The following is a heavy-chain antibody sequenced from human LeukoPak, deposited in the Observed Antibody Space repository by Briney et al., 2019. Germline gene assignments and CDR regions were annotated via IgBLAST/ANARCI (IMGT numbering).Heavy chain of an antibody. CDR3: ATTLDPYSSGWSLDY. D-gene: IGHD6-19*01. CDR1: GYTFTSYA. CDR2: INAGNGNT. J-gene: IGHJ4*02. V-gene: IGHV1-3*01. Sequence: GASVKVSCKASGYTFTSYAMHWVRQAPGQRLEWMGWINAGNGNTKYSQKFQGRVTITRDTSASTAYMELSSLRSEDTAVYYCATTLDPYSSGWSLDYWGQGTLVTVSS.